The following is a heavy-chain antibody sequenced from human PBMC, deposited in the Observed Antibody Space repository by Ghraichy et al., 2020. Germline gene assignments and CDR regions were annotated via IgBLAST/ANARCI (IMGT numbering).Heavy chain of an antibody. V-gene: IGHV3-48*02. CDR3: ARERGHGELLSQTPIDY. J-gene: IGHJ4*02. CDR1: GFTFSSYA. CDR2: ISYRSDTI. D-gene: IGHD2-21*01. Sequence: LSLTCAASGFTFSSYAMNWVRQAPGKGLEWLSYISYRSDTIYYADSVKGRFTISRDDATNSLFLQMNGLTDEDTALYYCARERGHGELLSQTPIDYWGQGTLVTVSS.